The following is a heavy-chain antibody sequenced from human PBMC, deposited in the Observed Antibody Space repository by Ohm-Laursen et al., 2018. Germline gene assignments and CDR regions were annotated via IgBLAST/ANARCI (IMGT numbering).Heavy chain of an antibody. CDR1: GGSISSYY. CDR2: VSYSGST. D-gene: IGHD1-14*01. Sequence: GTLSLTCTVSGGSISSYYWSWIRQSPGKGLEWIGYVSYSGSTSYNPTLKSRVTISVDTSKSQFSLKLSSVTAADTAVYYCARGVGRFSSNLDYWGPGTLVTVST. J-gene: IGHJ4*01. CDR3: ARGVGRFSSNLDY. V-gene: IGHV4-59*01.